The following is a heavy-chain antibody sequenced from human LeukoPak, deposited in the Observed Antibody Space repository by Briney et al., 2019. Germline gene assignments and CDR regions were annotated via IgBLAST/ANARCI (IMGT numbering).Heavy chain of an antibody. Sequence: GASVKVSCKASGYTFTSYGISWVRQAPGQGLEWMGWISAYNGNTNYAQKLQGRVTMTTDTSTSTAYMELRSLRSDDTAVYYCARDMRWFGELPDAFDIWGQGTMVTVSS. CDR2: ISAYNGNT. CDR3: ARDMRWFGELPDAFDI. D-gene: IGHD3-10*01. V-gene: IGHV1-18*01. J-gene: IGHJ3*02. CDR1: GYTFTSYG.